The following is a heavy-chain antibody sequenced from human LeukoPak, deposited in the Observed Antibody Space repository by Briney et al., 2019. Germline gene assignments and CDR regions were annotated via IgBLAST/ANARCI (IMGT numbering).Heavy chain of an antibody. V-gene: IGHV3-64D*06. CDR1: RFTFSSYA. CDR3: VRGPISSYGPGDYFDY. Sequence: GGSLRLSCSAFRFTFSSYAMHWVRQAPGKGLEYVSAISSNGGTTYYADSVKGRFTISRDNSKNTLYLQMSSLRAEDTAVYYCVRGPISSYGPGDYFDYWGQGTLVTVSS. D-gene: IGHD5-18*01. CDR2: ISSNGGTT. J-gene: IGHJ4*02.